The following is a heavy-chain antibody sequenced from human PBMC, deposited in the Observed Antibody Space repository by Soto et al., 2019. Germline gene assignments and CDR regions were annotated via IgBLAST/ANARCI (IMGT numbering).Heavy chain of an antibody. V-gene: IGHV3-33*01. D-gene: IGHD1-26*01. J-gene: IGHJ3*02. CDR2: IWYDGSNK. CDR3: ARDEAGSGSYLDAFDI. CDR1: GFTFSSYG. Sequence: QVQLVESGGGVVQPGRSLRLSCAASGFTFSSYGMHWVRQAPGKGLEWVAVIWYDGSNKYYAASVKGRFTISRDNSKDTPYLQMNSLRAEDTAVYYCARDEAGSGSYLDAFDIWGQGTMVTVSS.